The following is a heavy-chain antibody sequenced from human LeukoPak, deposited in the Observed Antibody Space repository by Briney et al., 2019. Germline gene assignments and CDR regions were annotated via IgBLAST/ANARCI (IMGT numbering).Heavy chain of an antibody. Sequence: GGSLRLSCEASGFTFSAYAMTWVRQAPGKGLEWVSGISGGGGSTYYADSVKGRFTISRDNSKNTLYLQMDSLRAEDTALYYCAKGSGINHYHWIDPWGQGTLVTVSS. CDR2: ISGGGGST. J-gene: IGHJ5*02. V-gene: IGHV3-23*01. CDR3: AKGSGINHYHWIDP. CDR1: GFTFSAYA. D-gene: IGHD1-14*01.